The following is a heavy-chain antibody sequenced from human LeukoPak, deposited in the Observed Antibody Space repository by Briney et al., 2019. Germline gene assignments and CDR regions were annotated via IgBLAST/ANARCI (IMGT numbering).Heavy chain of an antibody. D-gene: IGHD6-13*01. CDR1: GYTFTSYG. J-gene: IGHJ6*02. V-gene: IGHV1-18*01. Sequence: ASVKVSCKASGYTFTSYGISWVRQAPGQGLEWMGWISAYNGNTNYAQKLQGRVTMTTDTSTSTAYMELRSPRSDDTAVYYCATRAYSSSSYYYGMDVWGQGTTVTVSS. CDR3: ATRAYSSSSYYYGMDV. CDR2: ISAYNGNT.